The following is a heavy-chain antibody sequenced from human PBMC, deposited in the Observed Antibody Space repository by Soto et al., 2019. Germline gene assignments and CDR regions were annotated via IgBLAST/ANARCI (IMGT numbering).Heavy chain of an antibody. CDR3: ARGYCSSTSCYLPKTNYYYYYYGMDV. Sequence: ASVKVSCKASGGTFSSYAISWVRQAPGQGLEWMGGIIPIFGTANYAQKFQGRVTIAADESTSTAYMELSSLRSEDTAVYYCARGYCSSTSCYLPKTNYYYYYYGMDVWGQGTTVTGSS. J-gene: IGHJ6*02. D-gene: IGHD2-2*01. CDR1: GGTFSSYA. V-gene: IGHV1-69*13. CDR2: IIPIFGTA.